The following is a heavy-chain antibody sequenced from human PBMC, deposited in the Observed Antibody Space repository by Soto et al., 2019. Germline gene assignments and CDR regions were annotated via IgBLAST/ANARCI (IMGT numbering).Heavy chain of an antibody. Sequence: GGSLRLSCAASGFTFSKYNMNWVRQAPGKGLEWISYSGNGGSPIYYAASVEGRFTISRDNAKNSLYLQMTSLTDDDTALYYCARQLAYCGGDCYTEPIDYWGQGTPVTVSS. CDR2: SGNGGSPI. D-gene: IGHD2-21*02. CDR1: GFTFSKYN. CDR3: ARQLAYCGGDCYTEPIDY. J-gene: IGHJ4*02. V-gene: IGHV3-48*02.